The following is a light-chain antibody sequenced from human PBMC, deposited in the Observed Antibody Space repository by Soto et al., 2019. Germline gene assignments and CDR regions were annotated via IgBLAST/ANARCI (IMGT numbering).Light chain of an antibody. V-gene: IGLV3-1*01. CDR2: QDT. J-gene: IGLJ2*01. Sequence: SYELTQPPSVSVSPGQTASITCSGDKLGNKYASWYQQKPGQSPVLVIYQDTKRPSGIPERFSGSNSGNTATLTISGTQAMDEADYYCQAGDSSVVFGGGTKVTVL. CDR1: KLGNKY. CDR3: QAGDSSVV.